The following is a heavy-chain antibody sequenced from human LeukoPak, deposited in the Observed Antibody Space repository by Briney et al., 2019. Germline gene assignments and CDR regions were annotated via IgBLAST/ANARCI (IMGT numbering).Heavy chain of an antibody. CDR2: IYTSGST. D-gene: IGHD2-8*02. Sequence: SQTLSLTCTVSGGSISSGSYYWSWIRQPAGKGLEWIGRIYTSGSTNYNPSLKSRVTISVDTSKNQVSLKLSSVTAADTAVYYCARGHWSPLLRFDPWGQGALVTVSS. CDR1: GGSISSGSYY. J-gene: IGHJ5*02. V-gene: IGHV4-61*02. CDR3: ARGHWSPLLRFDP.